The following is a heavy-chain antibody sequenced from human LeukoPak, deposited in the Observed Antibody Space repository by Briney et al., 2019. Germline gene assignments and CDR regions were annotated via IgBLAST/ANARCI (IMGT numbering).Heavy chain of an antibody. CDR3: AKDGGGYDTSGYYYGDY. CDR2: ISSGSVTI. V-gene: IGHV3-48*01. Sequence: GGSLRLSCAASGFIFSSYSMNWVRQAPGKGLEWLSFISSGSVTIYYTDSVKGRFTISRDNAKNSLYLQMNSLRAEDTAVYYCAKDGGGYDTSGYYYGDYWGQGTLVTVSS. J-gene: IGHJ4*02. CDR1: GFIFSSYS. D-gene: IGHD3-22*01.